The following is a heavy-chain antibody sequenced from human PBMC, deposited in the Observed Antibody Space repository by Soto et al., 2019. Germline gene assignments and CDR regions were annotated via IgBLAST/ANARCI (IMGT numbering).Heavy chain of an antibody. V-gene: IGHV1-18*01. D-gene: IGHD5-18*01. CDR2: ISAYSGKT. CDR1: GYTFSNYA. CDR3: TKDEPRWLHGPFDY. Sequence: QVPLVQSGGEVKKPGASVKVSCQASGYTFSNYAISWLRQAPGQGPEWMGWISAYSGKTDYAPKFQDRLTLTTDTSTSTAYMELRSLRSDDTAVYYCTKDEPRWLHGPFDYWGQGTLVTVSS. J-gene: IGHJ4*02.